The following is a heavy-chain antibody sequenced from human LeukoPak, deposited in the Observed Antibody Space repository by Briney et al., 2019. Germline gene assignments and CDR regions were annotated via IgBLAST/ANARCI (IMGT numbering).Heavy chain of an antibody. CDR1: GGSISNYY. V-gene: IGHV4-59*01. CDR2: IYYSGST. Sequence: SETLSLTCTVSGGSISNYYWNWIRQPPGKGLEWIGYIYYSGSTKYNPSLESRVTISVDTSKNQFSLKGRSVTAADTAVYYCARGVPQGWVHWFDPWGQGTLVTVSS. D-gene: IGHD1-26*01. CDR3: ARGVPQGWVHWFDP. J-gene: IGHJ5*02.